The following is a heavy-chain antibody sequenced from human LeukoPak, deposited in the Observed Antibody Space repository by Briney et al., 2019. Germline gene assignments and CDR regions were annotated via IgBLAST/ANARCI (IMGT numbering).Heavy chain of an antibody. CDR1: GSTFSAHW. J-gene: IGHJ4*02. D-gene: IGHD1-1*01. CDR2: IYPDGSQK. CDR3: ARLLGTSTTYDY. V-gene: IGHV3-7*01. Sequence: GGSLTLSCEASGSTFSAHWMSWVRQAPGKGLEWVASIYPDGSQKYYLDSVRGRFTISRDNTKNSLYLQMFSLGAEDTAVYYCARLLGTSTTYDYWGQGTLVTVSS.